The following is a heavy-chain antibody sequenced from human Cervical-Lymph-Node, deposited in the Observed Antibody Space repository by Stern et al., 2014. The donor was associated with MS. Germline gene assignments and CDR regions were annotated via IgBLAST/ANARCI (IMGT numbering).Heavy chain of an antibody. D-gene: IGHD3-10*01. J-gene: IGHJ4*02. V-gene: IGHV4-61*02. CDR3: ARESKRWFGELYRYFDY. Sequence: QLQLQESGPGLVKPSQTLSLTCTVSGGSISSGSYYWSWIRQPAGKGLEWIGRIYTSGSTNYNPSLKSRVTISVDTSKNQFSLELTSVTAADTAVYYCARESKRWFGELYRYFDYWGQGTLVTVSS. CDR2: IYTSGST. CDR1: GGSISSGSYY.